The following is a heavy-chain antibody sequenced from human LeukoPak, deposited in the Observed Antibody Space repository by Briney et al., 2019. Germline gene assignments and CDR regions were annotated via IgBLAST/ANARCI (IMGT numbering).Heavy chain of an antibody. CDR2: IYYSGST. D-gene: IGHD3-9*01. CDR3: ARHYDILTGYSLFDY. J-gene: IGHJ4*02. Sequence: SETLSLTCTVSGGSISSYYWSWIRQTPGKGLEWIGYIYYSGSTNYNPSLKSRVTISVDTSKNQFSLKLSSVTAADTAVYYCARHYDILTGYSLFDYWGQGTLVTVSS. CDR1: GGSISSYY. V-gene: IGHV4-59*08.